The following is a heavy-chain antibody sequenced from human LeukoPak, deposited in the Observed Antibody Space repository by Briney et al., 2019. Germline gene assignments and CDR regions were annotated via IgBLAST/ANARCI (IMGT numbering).Heavy chain of an antibody. CDR2: ISAYNGNT. CDR1: GYTFTSYG. J-gene: IGHJ4*02. D-gene: IGHD3-3*01. CDR3: ARGRPNVLRFLEWLL. V-gene: IGHV1-18*01. Sequence: ASVKVSCKASGYTFTSYGISWVRQAPGQGLEWMGWISAYNGNTNYAQKFQGRVTITTDESTSTAYMELSSLRPEDTAVYYCARGRPNVLRFLEWLLWGQGTLVTVSS.